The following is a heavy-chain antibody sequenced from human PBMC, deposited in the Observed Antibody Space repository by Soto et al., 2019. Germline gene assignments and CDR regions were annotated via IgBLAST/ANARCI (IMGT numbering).Heavy chain of an antibody. CDR1: GVTFSSYF. D-gene: IGHD2-2*01. Sequence: PGGSLRLSCSSSGVTFSSYFMHWVRQAPGKGLEYVSGISSSGVNTYYADSVKGRFTISRDNSKDTLYLQMSSLRVEDTAVYYCVQATYCTSITCYELDYWGQGTRVTVSS. V-gene: IGHV3-64D*06. CDR3: VQATYCTSITCYELDY. J-gene: IGHJ4*02. CDR2: ISSSGVNT.